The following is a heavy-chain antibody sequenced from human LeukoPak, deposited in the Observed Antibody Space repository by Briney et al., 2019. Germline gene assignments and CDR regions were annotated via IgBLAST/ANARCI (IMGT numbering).Heavy chain of an antibody. J-gene: IGHJ5*02. CDR2: IYQSGDSP. V-gene: IGHV4-38-2*02. CDR3: VRRERQSNWFDP. D-gene: IGHD1-26*01. CDR1: GDSISNGYY. Sequence: PSETLSLTCTDSGDSISNGYYWGWVRQSPGKGLEWIGNIYQSGDSPYYNPSLKSRVTISVDTSKNQFSLKLNSVTATDTAVYYCVRRERQSNWFDPWGQGTLVIVSS.